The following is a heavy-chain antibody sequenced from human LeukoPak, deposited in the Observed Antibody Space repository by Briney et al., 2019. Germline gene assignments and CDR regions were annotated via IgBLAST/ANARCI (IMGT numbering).Heavy chain of an antibody. D-gene: IGHD4-17*01. V-gene: IGHV3-30*18. CDR2: ISYDGSNK. J-gene: IGHJ4*02. CDR1: GFTFSSYG. CDR3: AKRSADYGDYSDY. Sequence: GGSLRLSCAASGFTFSSYGMHWVRQAQGKGLEWVAVISYDGSNKYYADSVKGRFTISRDNSKNTLYLQMNSLRAEDTAVYYCAKRSADYGDYSDYWGQGTLVTVSS.